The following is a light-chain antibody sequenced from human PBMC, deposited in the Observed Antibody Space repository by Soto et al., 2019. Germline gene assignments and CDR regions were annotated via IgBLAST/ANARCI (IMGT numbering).Light chain of an antibody. CDR1: NSDIGGYYY. CDR2: QVT. V-gene: IGLV2-14*01. CDR3: TSYSSSNPFYV. Sequence: QSVLTQPASVSGSPGQSITISCTGTNSDIGGYYYVSWYQHHPGKAPKLMIYQVTNRPSGVSNRFSGSKSGNTASLTISGLQAEDEADYYCTSYSSSNPFYVFGAGTKVTVL. J-gene: IGLJ1*01.